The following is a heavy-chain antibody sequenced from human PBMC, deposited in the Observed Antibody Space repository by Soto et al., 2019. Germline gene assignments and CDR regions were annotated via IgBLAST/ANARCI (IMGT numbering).Heavy chain of an antibody. Sequence: SVKVSCKASGGTFSSYAISWVRQAPGQGLEWMGGIIPIFGTANYAQKFQGRVTITADESTSTAYMELSSLRSEDTAVYYCASAGAGRAYYYYGMDVWGQGTTVTVSS. D-gene: IGHD6-19*01. CDR3: ASAGAGRAYYYYGMDV. V-gene: IGHV1-69*13. CDR1: GGTFSSYA. CDR2: IIPIFGTA. J-gene: IGHJ6*02.